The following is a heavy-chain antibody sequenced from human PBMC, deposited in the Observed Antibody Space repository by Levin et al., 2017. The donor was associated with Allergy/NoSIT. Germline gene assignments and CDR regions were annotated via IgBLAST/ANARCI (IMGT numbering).Heavy chain of an antibody. CDR1: GGSISSGGYS. CDR2: IYLSGST. J-gene: IGHJ4*02. D-gene: IGHD5-18*01. CDR3: ARVAGYSYGYYFDY. V-gene: IGHV4-30-2*01. Sequence: SETLSLTCAVSGGSISSGGYSWSWIRQPPGKGLEWIGNIYLSGSTYYNPSLESRATISVDRSKNQFSLNLSSVTAADTAVYYCARVAGYSYGYYFDYWGQGTLVTVSS.